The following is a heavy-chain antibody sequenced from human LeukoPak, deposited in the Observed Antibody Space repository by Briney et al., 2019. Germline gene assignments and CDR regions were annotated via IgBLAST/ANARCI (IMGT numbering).Heavy chain of an antibody. CDR2: INPNRGGT. Sequence: ASVKVSCKASGYTLTGYYMHWVRQAPGQGLEWMGWINPNRGGTNYPQMFQGWVTMTSGPSISPAFMELGRLRSDDTAVYYRARDGQSHAFDIWSQASMVTV. CDR1: GYTLTGYY. CDR3: ARDGQSHAFDI. J-gene: IGHJ3*02. V-gene: IGHV1-2*04. D-gene: IGHD6-19*01.